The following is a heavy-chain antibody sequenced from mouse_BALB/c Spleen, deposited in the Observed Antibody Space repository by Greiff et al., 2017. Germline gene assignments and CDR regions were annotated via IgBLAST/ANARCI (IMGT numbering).Heavy chain of an antibody. J-gene: IGHJ1*01. CDR2: ISDGGSYT. CDR3: ARGGQIYDGYYGYFDV. CDR1: GFTFSDYY. V-gene: IGHV5-4*02. Sequence: EVQLVESGGGLVKPGGSLKLSCAASGFTFSDYYMYWVRQTPEKRLEWVATISDGGSYTYYPDSVKGRFTISRDNAKNNLYLQMSSLKSEDTAMYYCARGGQIYDGYYGYFDVWGAGTTVTVSS. D-gene: IGHD2-3*01.